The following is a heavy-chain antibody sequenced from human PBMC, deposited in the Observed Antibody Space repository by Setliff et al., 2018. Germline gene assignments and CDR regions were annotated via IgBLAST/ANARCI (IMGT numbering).Heavy chain of an antibody. CDR3: AKEYVVIQFVTNVHNHYGMDV. V-gene: IGHV4-34*01. CDR2: VNHRGDT. CDR1: GDSFSDYY. D-gene: IGHD2-21*01. J-gene: IGHJ6*02. Sequence: SETLSLTCAVYGDSFSDYYWSWLRQPPGKGLEWIEEVNHRGDTNYSPSLRGRVTMTVDAARKQLSLKISSMTAADAGVYYCAKEYVVIQFVTNVHNHYGMDVWGQGTTVTVSS.